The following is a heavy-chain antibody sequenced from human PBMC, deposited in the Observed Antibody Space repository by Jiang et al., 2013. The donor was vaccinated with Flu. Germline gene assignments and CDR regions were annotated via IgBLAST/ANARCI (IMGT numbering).Heavy chain of an antibody. V-gene: IGHV4-34*01. CDR1: GGSFSGYY. CDR2: INHSGST. CDR3: ASAMIVVAQTGFDI. J-gene: IGHJ3*02. D-gene: IGHD3-22*01. Sequence: ARLLKPSETLSLTCAVYGGSFSGYYWSWIRQPPGKGLEWIGEINHSGSTNYNPSLKSRVTISVDTSKNQFSLKLSSVTAADTAVYYCASAMIVVAQTGFDIWGQGTMVTVSS.